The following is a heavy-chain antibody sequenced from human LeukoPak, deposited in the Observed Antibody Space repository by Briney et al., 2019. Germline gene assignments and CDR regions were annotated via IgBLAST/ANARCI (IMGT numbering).Heavy chain of an antibody. CDR2: ISNNGGST. CDR1: GFTFSSYA. J-gene: IGHJ5*02. D-gene: IGHD6-13*01. V-gene: IGHV3-23*01. CDR3: AGRGIAHS. Sequence: TGGSLRLSCAASGFTFSSYAMTWVRQAPGKGLECVSAISNNGGSTYYADSVKGRFTISRDNSKNTLFLQMNSLRAEDTAVYYCAGRGIAHSWGQGTLVTVSS.